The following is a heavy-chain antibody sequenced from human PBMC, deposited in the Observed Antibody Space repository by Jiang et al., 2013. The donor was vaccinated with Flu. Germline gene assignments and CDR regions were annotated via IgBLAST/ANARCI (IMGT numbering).Heavy chain of an antibody. CDR1: GYTFSGYY. J-gene: IGHJ6*02. Sequence: SGAEVKKPGASVKVSCKASGYTFSGYYIHWVRQAPGQGLEWMGWINPKSGGPKYAQKLRGLVTMTRDTSIRTAYMELTRVTSADTATYYCARGAFLLGSGWYDGAMDVWGQGTTVTVS. V-gene: IGHV1-2*04. CDR3: ARGAFLLGSGWYDGAMDV. CDR2: INPKSGGP. D-gene: IGHD6-19*01.